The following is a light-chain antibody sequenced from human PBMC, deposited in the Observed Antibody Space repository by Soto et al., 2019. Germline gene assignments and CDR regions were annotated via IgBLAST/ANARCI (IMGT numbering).Light chain of an antibody. Sequence: DIQMTQSPSSLSASVGDRVTITCRSSQTISSYLNWYQHKPGKAPKLLIYAASSLQSGVPSRFSGSGSGTDFTLTISSLQPEDFATYYCQQSYNTPQTFGQGTKLEIK. CDR1: QTISSY. CDR2: AAS. V-gene: IGKV1-39*01. CDR3: QQSYNTPQT. J-gene: IGKJ2*01.